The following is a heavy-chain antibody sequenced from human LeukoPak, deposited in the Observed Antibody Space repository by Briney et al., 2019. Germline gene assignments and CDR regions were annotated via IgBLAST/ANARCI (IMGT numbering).Heavy chain of an antibody. V-gene: IGHV5-51*01. CDR1: GYSFTTHW. D-gene: IGHD2-2*01. CDR2: IYPGDSDT. J-gene: IGHJ5*02. Sequence: GESLKISCKASGYSFTTHWIGWVRQMPGKGLEWMGIIYPGDSDTRYSPSFQGQVTISADKSISTAYLQWSSLKASDTAMYYCARHGGGYCRSTSCYLFDPWGQGTLVTVSS. CDR3: ARHGGGYCRSTSCYLFDP.